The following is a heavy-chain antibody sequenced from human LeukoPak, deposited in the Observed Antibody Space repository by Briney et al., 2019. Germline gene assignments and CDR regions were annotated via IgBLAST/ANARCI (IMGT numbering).Heavy chain of an antibody. Sequence: SVKVSCKASGGTFSSYAISWVRQAPGQGLEWMGRIIPIFGTANYAQKFQGRVTITTDESTSTAYMELSSLRSEDTAVYYCVTKEMSIIADYFDYWGQGTLLTVSS. V-gene: IGHV1-69*05. J-gene: IGHJ4*02. CDR1: GGTFSSYA. D-gene: IGHD5-24*01. CDR3: VTKEMSIIADYFDY. CDR2: IIPIFGTA.